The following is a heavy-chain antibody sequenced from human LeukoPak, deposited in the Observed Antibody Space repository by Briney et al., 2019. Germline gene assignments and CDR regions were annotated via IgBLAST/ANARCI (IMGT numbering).Heavy chain of an antibody. V-gene: IGHV3-48*03. J-gene: IGHJ5*02. D-gene: IGHD2-21*01. CDR3: VRGSYSA. CDR2: ISSSGSTI. CDR1: GFIFSSYE. Sequence: PGGSLRLSCAASGFIFSSYEMHWVRQAPGEGLEWLSYISSSGSTIYYADSVKGRFTISRDNAKNSLYLQMNSLRVEDTAIYYCVRGSYSAWGQGTLVTVSS.